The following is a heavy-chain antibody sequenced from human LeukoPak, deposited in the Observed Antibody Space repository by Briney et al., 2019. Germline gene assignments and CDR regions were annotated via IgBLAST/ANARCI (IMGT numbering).Heavy chain of an antibody. CDR3: ATSMDTAMYDAFDF. Sequence: GASVKVSCEASGYTFTGYYIHWVRQAPGQGLEWMGWVNPNGGGTNYAQKFQGRVTMTRDTSISTAYMELSRLRSDDAAVYYCATSMDTAMYDAFDFWGQGTMVTVSS. V-gene: IGHV1-2*02. CDR2: VNPNGGGT. CDR1: GYTFTGYY. D-gene: IGHD5-18*01. J-gene: IGHJ3*01.